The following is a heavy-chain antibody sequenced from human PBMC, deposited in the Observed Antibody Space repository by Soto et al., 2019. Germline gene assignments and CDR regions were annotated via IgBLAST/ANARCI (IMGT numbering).Heavy chain of an antibody. CDR3: VRGLVVPFDY. J-gene: IGHJ4*02. D-gene: IGHD3-22*01. V-gene: IGHV3-48*02. CDR2: ISSSSSTI. CDR1: GFTFSSYS. Sequence: EVQLVESGGGLVQPGGSLRLSCAASGFTFSSYSMNWVRQAPGKGLEWVSYISSSSSTIYYADSMKGRFTISRDNAKNSLYLQMNSLRDEDTAVYYCVRGLVVPFDYWGQGTLVTVSS.